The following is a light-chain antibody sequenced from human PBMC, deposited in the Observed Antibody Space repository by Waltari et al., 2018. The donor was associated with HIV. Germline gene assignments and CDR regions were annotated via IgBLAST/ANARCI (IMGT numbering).Light chain of an antibody. CDR1: QSVSTN. CDR2: DAS. Sequence: TLSVSPGERATLSCRASQSVSTNLAWYQQKPGQAPRLLIYDASTGVTGLPARFSGSGSGTEFTLTISSLQSEDFALYYCQQYKNWPLYTFGQGTKLEI. CDR3: QQYKNWPLYT. J-gene: IGKJ2*01. V-gene: IGKV3-15*01.